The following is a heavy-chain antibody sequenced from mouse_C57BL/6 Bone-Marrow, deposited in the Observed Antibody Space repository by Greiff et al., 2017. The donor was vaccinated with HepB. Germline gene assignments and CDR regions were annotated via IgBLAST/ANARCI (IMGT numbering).Heavy chain of an antibody. V-gene: IGHV1-7*01. J-gene: IGHJ2*01. CDR3: ASHDGSYYFDY. Sequence: QVQLKESGAELAKPGASVKLSCKASGYTFTSYWMHWVKQRPGQGLEWIGYINPSSGYTKYNEKFKSKATLTVDKPSSTAYMQLSSLTSEDSAVYYCASHDGSYYFDYWGQGTTLTVSS. CDR2: INPSSGYT. CDR1: GYTFTSYW. D-gene: IGHD2-3*01.